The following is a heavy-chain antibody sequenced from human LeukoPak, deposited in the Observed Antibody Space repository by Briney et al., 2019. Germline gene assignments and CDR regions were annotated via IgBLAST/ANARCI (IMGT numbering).Heavy chain of an antibody. D-gene: IGHD2-15*01. CDR1: GFIFTNYF. Sequence: GGSLRLSCAASGFIFTNYFMSWVRQAPGKGLEWVASIKHDGSEKYYVDSVRGRFTISRDNSKNTLYLEMNSLRAEDTAVYYCARGPYCSGGSCNGYYYYGMDVWGQGTTVTVSS. CDR3: ARGPYCSGGSCNGYYYYGMDV. CDR2: IKHDGSEK. J-gene: IGHJ6*02. V-gene: IGHV3-7*01.